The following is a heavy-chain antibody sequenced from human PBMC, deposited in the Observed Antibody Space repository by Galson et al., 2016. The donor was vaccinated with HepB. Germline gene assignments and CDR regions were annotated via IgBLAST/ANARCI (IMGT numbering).Heavy chain of an antibody. CDR1: RFTFSSYA. V-gene: IGHV3-23*01. J-gene: IGHJ6*02. CDR2: ISGSGGST. Sequence: SLRLSCAASRFTFSSYAMSWVRQALGKGLEWVSVISGSGGSTYYADSVKGRFTISRDNSKNTLYLQMNSLRAEDTAVYYCAKEGTIFGVVPYGMDVWGQGTKVIVSS. D-gene: IGHD3-3*01. CDR3: AKEGTIFGVVPYGMDV.